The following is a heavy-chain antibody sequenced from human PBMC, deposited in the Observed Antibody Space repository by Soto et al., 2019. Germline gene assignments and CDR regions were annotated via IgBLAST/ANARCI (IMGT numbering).Heavy chain of an antibody. V-gene: IGHV1-18*01. CDR2: ISAYNGNT. J-gene: IGHJ5*02. CDR3: ARVRITMVRGVIRFWFDP. D-gene: IGHD3-10*01. Sequence: ASVKVSCKASGYTFTSYGISWVRQAPGQGLEWMGWISAYNGNTNYAQKLQGRVTMTTDTSTSTAYMELRSLRSDDTAVYYCARVRITMVRGVIRFWFDPWGQGTLVTVS. CDR1: GYTFTSYG.